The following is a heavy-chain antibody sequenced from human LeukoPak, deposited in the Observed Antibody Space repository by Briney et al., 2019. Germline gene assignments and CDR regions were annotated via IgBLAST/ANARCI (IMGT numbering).Heavy chain of an antibody. D-gene: IGHD3-10*01. Sequence: ASVNVSCKASGYTFTSYYMHWVQQAPGQGLEWMGWISAYNGNTNYAQKLQGRVTMTTDTSTSTAYMELGSLRSDDTAVYYCARDRPYYYGSGNPRDWFDPWGQGTLVTVSS. CDR3: ARDRPYYYGSGNPRDWFDP. V-gene: IGHV1-18*04. CDR1: GYTFTSYY. J-gene: IGHJ5*02. CDR2: ISAYNGNT.